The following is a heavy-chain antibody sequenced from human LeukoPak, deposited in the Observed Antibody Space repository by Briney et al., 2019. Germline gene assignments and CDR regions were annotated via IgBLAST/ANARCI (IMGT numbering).Heavy chain of an antibody. J-gene: IGHJ4*02. CDR3: ATDGPNYNIDH. CDR2: INSDGSST. Sequence: SGGSLRLSCAASGFTFSSYWMHWVRQAPGKGLVWVSRINSDGSSTSYADSVKGRFTISRDNAKNTMYLQMDSLRAEDTAVYYCATDGPNYNIDHWGQGILVTVSS. CDR1: GFTFSSYW. D-gene: IGHD3-9*01. V-gene: IGHV3-74*01.